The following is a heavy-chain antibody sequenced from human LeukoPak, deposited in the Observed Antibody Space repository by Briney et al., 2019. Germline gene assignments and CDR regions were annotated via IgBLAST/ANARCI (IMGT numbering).Heavy chain of an antibody. CDR3: ARESGLGYSYGPSFDY. J-gene: IGHJ4*02. CDR1: GFTFSSYS. D-gene: IGHD5-18*01. Sequence: PGGSLRLSCAASGFTFSSYSMNWARQAPGKGLEWVSSISSSSSYIYYADSVKGRFTISRDNAKNSLYLQMNSLRAEDTAVYYCARESGLGYSYGPSFDYWGQGTLVTVSS. V-gene: IGHV3-21*01. CDR2: ISSSSSYI.